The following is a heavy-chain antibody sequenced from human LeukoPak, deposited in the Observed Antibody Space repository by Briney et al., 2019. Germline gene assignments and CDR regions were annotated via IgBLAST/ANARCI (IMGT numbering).Heavy chain of an antibody. J-gene: IGHJ4*02. V-gene: IGHV4-4*07. D-gene: IGHD3-22*01. CDR2: MYISGIT. CDR3: ARGGSAYHEYYFDS. CDR1: GGSVNTYY. Sequence: SETLSLTCTVSGGSVNTYYWSWIRQPAGKGLEWIGRMYISGITNYNPSLKRRVTISVGTSKNQFSLNLSSVSAADTAVYYCARGGSAYHEYYFDSWGQGALVTVSS.